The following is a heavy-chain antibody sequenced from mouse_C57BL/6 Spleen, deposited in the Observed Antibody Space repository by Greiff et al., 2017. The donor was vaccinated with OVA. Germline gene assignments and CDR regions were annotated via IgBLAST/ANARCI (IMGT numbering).Heavy chain of an antibody. CDR1: GYAFSSSW. J-gene: IGHJ2*01. V-gene: IGHV1-82*01. CDR3: ARRGGQGYFDD. CDR2: IYPGDGDT. Sequence: VHLVESGPELVKPGASVKISCKASGYAFSSSWMNWVKQRPGKGLEWIGRIYPGDGDTNYNGKFKGKATLTADKSSSTAYMQRSSLTSEDSAVYFCARRGGQGYFDDWGQGTTLTVSS.